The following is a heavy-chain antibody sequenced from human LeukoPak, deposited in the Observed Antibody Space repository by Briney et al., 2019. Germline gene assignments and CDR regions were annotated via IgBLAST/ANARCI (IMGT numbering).Heavy chain of an antibody. CDR1: GYIFNIYG. D-gene: IGHD1-26*01. V-gene: IGHV1-18*01. Sequence: GASVKVSCKTSGYIFNIYGVTWLRQAPGQGLEWLGWISGCDGDTRYAQKFQGRVTVTTDTSTATAYMELRSLRSDDTAVYYCARDRGIVGDQIFDYWGQGTLVTVSS. CDR2: ISGCDGDT. J-gene: IGHJ4*02. CDR3: ARDRGIVGDQIFDY.